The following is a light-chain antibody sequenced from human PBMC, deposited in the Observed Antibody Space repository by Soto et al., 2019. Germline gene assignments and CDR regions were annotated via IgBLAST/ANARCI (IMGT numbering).Light chain of an antibody. J-gene: IGKJ1*01. CDR1: QSISNW. CDR2: DVD. Sequence: DIQMTQSPSTLSASVGDRVTITCRASQSISNWLAWYQQKPGKAPKLLIYDVDRLESGVPSRFNGSGSGTEFIITISSLQPDDLATYYCQQYNSYPWTFGQGTKVEIK. V-gene: IGKV1-5*01. CDR3: QQYNSYPWT.